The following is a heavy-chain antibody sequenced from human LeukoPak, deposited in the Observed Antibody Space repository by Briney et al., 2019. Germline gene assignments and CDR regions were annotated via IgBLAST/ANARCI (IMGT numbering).Heavy chain of an antibody. D-gene: IGHD5-18*01. CDR2: IWFDGLNK. CDR3: AKDHGYSYGINNYYVDV. Sequence: GGSLRLSCAASGFTFSNYGMHWVRQAPGKGLEWVAAIWFDGLNKYYADSVKGRFTISRDNSKNTLYLQMNSLRVEDTAVYYCAKDHGYSYGINNYYVDVWGKRTTVTVSS. V-gene: IGHV3-33*06. J-gene: IGHJ6*03. CDR1: GFTFSNYG.